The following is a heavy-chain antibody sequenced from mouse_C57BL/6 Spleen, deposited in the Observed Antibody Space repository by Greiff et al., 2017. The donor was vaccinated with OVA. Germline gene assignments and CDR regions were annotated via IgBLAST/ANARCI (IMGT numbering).Heavy chain of an antibody. J-gene: IGHJ2*01. D-gene: IGHD4-1*01. CDR3: ARFLGRDYFDY. CDR2: INPYNGGT. Sequence: VKLQQSGPVLVKPGASVKMSCKASGYTFTDYYMNWVKQSHGKSLEWIGVINPYNGGTSYNQKFKGKATLTVDKSSSTAYMELNSLTSEDSAVYYCARFLGRDYFDYWGQGTTLTVSS. V-gene: IGHV1-19*01. CDR1: GYTFTDYY.